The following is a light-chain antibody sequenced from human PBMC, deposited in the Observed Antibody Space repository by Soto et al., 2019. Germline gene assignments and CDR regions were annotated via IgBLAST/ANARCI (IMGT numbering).Light chain of an antibody. CDR3: QQYNNWPPWT. Sequence: ILMTQSPSTLAVSPGERATLSCRASQSVSSNLAWYQQKPGQAPRLLIYGASTRATGIPARFSGSGSGTEFTLTISSLQSEDFAVYYCQQYNNWPPWTFGQGTKVYIK. CDR1: QSVSSN. J-gene: IGKJ1*01. V-gene: IGKV3-15*01. CDR2: GAS.